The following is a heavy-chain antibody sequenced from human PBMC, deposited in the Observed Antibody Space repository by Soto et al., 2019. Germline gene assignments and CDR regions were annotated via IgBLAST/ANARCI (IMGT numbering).Heavy chain of an antibody. CDR3: AKRNWGGWYFDL. V-gene: IGHV3-23*01. CDR1: GFTFSSYA. J-gene: IGHJ2*01. D-gene: IGHD7-27*01. CDR2: ISGSGGST. Sequence: EVQLLESGGGLVQPGGSLRLSCAASGFTFSSYAMSWVRQAPGKGLEWVSAISGSGGSTYYADSVKGRFTISRDNSKNTLYLPMNSLRAEDTAVYYCAKRNWGGWYFDLWGRGTLVTVSS.